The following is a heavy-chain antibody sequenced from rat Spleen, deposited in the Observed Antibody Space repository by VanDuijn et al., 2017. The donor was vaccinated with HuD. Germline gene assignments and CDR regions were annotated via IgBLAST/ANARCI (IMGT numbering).Heavy chain of an antibody. CDR3: TTVGYSSYIWFAY. V-gene: IGHV5-31*01. Sequence: EVELVESGGGLVQPGGSLKMSCVVSGCTFNKYWMTWIRQAPGKGLEWIATITSAGDTTYYPDSLKGRFTISRDNAKSTLYLQMNSLRSEDTATYWCTTVGYSSYIWFAYWGQGTLVTVSS. D-gene: IGHD1-2*01. CDR1: GCTFNKYW. CDR2: ITSAGDTT. J-gene: IGHJ3*01.